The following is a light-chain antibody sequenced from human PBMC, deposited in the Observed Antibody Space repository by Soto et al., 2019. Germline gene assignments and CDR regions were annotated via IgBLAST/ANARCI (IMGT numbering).Light chain of an antibody. Sequence: VLTQSPDTLSLSPGDRATLSCRATQSVDYSYLAWYQQKPGQAPRLLIYEALNRATGIPARFSGSGSGTDFTLTISSLEPEDFAVYYCQQRSNWPPKWTFGQGTKVDI. CDR2: EAL. CDR1: QSVDYSY. CDR3: QQRSNWPPKWT. J-gene: IGKJ1*01. V-gene: IGKV3-11*01.